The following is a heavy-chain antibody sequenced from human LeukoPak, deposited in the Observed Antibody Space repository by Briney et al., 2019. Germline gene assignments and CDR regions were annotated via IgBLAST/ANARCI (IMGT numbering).Heavy chain of an antibody. CDR3: ARAEGSGSGAYTLDY. CDR1: GGSVTSGTYY. J-gene: IGHJ4*02. Sequence: PSETLSLTCTVSGGSVTSGTYYWSWIRQPAGRGLEWIGHIYTSGTTHYNPSLKNRVTISLDTSKSQFSLQLNSVTAADSAVYYCARAEGSGSGAYTLDYWGQGILVTVSS. D-gene: IGHD3-10*01. CDR2: IYTSGTT. V-gene: IGHV4-61*09.